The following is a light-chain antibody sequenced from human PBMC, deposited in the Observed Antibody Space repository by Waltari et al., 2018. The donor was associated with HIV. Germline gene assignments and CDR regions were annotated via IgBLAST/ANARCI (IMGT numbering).Light chain of an antibody. Sequence: DIQMTQSPSSLSASVGDRVTITCRASQNINSYLNWYQQKPGKAPKLLIYAASSLQTGVPSRFSGSGSGTDFTLTISSLQPEDFATYYCQQSSSTPQTFGQGTKVEIK. J-gene: IGKJ1*01. CDR2: AAS. CDR3: QQSSSTPQT. V-gene: IGKV1-39*01. CDR1: QNINSY.